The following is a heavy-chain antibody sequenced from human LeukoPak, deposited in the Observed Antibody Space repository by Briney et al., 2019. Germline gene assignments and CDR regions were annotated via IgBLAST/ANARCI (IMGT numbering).Heavy chain of an antibody. CDR3: ATVSWAGAFDI. J-gene: IGHJ3*02. Sequence: ASVKVSCKVSGYTLTELSMHWVRQSPGKGLEWMGGFDPEDGETIYAQKFQGRVTMTEDTSTDTAYMELSSLRPEDTAVYYCATVSWAGAFDIWGQGTMVTVSS. V-gene: IGHV1-24*01. CDR1: GYTLTELS. CDR2: FDPEDGET. D-gene: IGHD6-19*01.